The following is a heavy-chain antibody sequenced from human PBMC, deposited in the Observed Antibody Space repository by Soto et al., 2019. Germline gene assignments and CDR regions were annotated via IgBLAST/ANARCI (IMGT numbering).Heavy chain of an antibody. J-gene: IGHJ4*02. Sequence: EVQLVESGGGLVQPGGSLRLSCAASGFTVRSNYMSWVRQAPGKGLEWVSVIYSGGSTYYADSVKDRFTISRDNTKNKLNIQMNSLRGEDTAVYYCARGGGDCSGGSCYFWRYYFDYWGQGALVTVSS. D-gene: IGHD2-15*01. CDR3: ARGGGDCSGGSCYFWRYYFDY. V-gene: IGHV3-66*01. CDR1: GFTVRSNY. CDR2: IYSGGST.